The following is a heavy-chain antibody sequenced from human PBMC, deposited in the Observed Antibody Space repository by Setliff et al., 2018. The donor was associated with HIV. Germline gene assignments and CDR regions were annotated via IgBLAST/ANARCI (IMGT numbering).Heavy chain of an antibody. CDR2: INVGGGTK. CDR1: GFTFSSYS. CDR3: ARVAGYCSGGTCYYLGYWYFDL. V-gene: IGHV3-48*04. Sequence: GGSLRLSCAASGFTFSSYSMSWVRQAPGRGLEWVSYINVGGGTKYYAAAVRGRFTISRDDTKDSLYLQMNSLRVGDTAVYYCARVAGYCSGGTCYYLGYWYFDLWGRGTLVTVSS. J-gene: IGHJ2*01. D-gene: IGHD2-15*01.